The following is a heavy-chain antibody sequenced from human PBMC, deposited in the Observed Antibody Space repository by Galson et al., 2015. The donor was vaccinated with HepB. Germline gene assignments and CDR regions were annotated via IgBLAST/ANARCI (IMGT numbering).Heavy chain of an antibody. Sequence: SLRLSCAASGFTFSSYGMHWVRQAPGKGLEWVAVISYDGSNKYYADSVKGRFTISRDNSKNTLYLQMNSLRAEDTAVYYCAKEVAERWEAYGMDVWGQGTTVTVSS. CDR1: GFTFSSYG. CDR3: AKEVAERWEAYGMDV. CDR2: ISYDGSNK. J-gene: IGHJ6*02. D-gene: IGHD1-26*01. V-gene: IGHV3-30*18.